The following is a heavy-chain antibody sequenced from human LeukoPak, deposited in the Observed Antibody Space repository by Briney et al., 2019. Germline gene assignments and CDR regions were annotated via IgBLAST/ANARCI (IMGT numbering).Heavy chain of an antibody. J-gene: IGHJ4*02. D-gene: IGHD1-7*01. CDR2: MNPNSGNT. CDR1: GYTFISFD. V-gene: IGHV1-8*01. CDR3: ARLTGNWNYNC. Sequence: ASVKVSCKTSGYTFISFDINWVRQATGQGLEWMGWMNPNSGNTGYAQKFQGRVTMTRNTSISTAYMELSSLRSEDTAVYYCARLTGNWNYNCWGQGTLVTVSS.